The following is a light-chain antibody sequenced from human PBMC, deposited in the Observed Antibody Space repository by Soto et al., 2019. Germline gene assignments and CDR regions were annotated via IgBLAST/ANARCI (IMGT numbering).Light chain of an antibody. V-gene: IGLV2-8*01. J-gene: IGLJ2*01. CDR1: SSDVGGYNY. CDR2: GVT. CDR3: SSYAGSNNF. Sequence: QSALTQPPSASGSPGQSVTISCTGTSSDVGGYNYVSWYQQHPGKAPKLMIYGVTKRPSGVPDRFSGSKSGNTASLTVSGLQADDEADYYCSSYAGSNNFFGGGTKLTVL.